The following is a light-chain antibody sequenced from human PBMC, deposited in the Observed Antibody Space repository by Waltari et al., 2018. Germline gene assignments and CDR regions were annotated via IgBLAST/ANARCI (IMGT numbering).Light chain of an antibody. CDR1: HSNIGSNF. Sequence: QSVLPQPPSMSGTPGQRVTISCSGSHSNIGSNFLYWYQQFPGMAPPLLLFENSRRPSGVPDRFSASKAGAPASLAISGLRSEDEAHYHFASWDDSHRGRVFGGGTRLTVL. V-gene: IGLV1-47*01. CDR2: ENS. J-gene: IGLJ2*01. CDR3: ASWDDSHRGRV.